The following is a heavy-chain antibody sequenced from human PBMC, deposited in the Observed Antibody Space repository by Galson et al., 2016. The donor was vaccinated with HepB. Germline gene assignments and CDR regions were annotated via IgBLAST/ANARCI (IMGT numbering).Heavy chain of an antibody. J-gene: IGHJ4*02. V-gene: IGHV4-39*07. CDR1: GDSISSSSYY. Sequence: ETLSLTCTVSGDSISSSSYYWGWIRQPPGKGLEWIGTIYYTGSTYYNPSLKSRLTISLATPKNQFSLNLSSVTAADTAVYYCARDRRVYYDSSGYHAWGQGTLVTVSS. CDR3: ARDRRVYYDSSGYHA. D-gene: IGHD3-22*01. CDR2: IYYTGST.